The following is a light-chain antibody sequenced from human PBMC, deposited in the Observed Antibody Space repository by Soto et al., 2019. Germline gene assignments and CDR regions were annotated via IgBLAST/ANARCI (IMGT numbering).Light chain of an antibody. Sequence: QSVLTQPPSASGSPGQSVTISCTGTGSDVGGYKYVSWYQHHPGKAPKLMIYEINERPSGVPDRFSGSKSGNTASLTVSGLQADDEADYYCSSYAGSSNWVFGGGTKVTVL. CDR3: SSYAGSSNWV. J-gene: IGLJ3*02. V-gene: IGLV2-8*01. CDR1: GSDVGGYKY. CDR2: EIN.